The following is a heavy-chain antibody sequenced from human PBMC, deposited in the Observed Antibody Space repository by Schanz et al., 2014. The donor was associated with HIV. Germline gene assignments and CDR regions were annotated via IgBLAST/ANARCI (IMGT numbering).Heavy chain of an antibody. J-gene: IGHJ6*02. CDR2: ISAYNGKT. CDR1: GYAFTDYF. V-gene: IGHV1-18*04. CDR3: ARGARYGMDV. Sequence: QVQLVQSGAEVKKPGASVKVSCRASGYAFTDYFIHWVRQAPGQGLEWIGWISAYNGKTNYARKVQGRVTMTTDTSTTTAYMELRSLRSDDTAVYYCARGARYGMDVWGQGTTVTVSS.